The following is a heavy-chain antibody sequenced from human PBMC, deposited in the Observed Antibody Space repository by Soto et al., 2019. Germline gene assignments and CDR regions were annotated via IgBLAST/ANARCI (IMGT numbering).Heavy chain of an antibody. D-gene: IGHD2-2*01. CDR3: AKDREHCSSTSCRPDAFDY. CDR2: ISYDGSNK. J-gene: IGHJ4*02. V-gene: IGHV3-30*18. CDR1: GFTFSSYG. Sequence: GGSLRLSCAASGFTFSSYGMHWVRQAPGKGLEWAAVISYDGSNKYYADSVKGRFTISRDNSKNTLYLQMNSLRAEDTAVYYCAKDREHCSSTSCRPDAFDYWGQGTLVTVSS.